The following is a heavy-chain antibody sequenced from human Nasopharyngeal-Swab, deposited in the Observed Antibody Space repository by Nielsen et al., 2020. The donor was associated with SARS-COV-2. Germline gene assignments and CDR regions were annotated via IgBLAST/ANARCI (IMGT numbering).Heavy chain of an antibody. D-gene: IGHD3-16*01. CDR2: ISYDGSNK. CDR3: AKGISFVGRAEYFHH. V-gene: IGHV3-30*18. J-gene: IGHJ1*01. Sequence: GESLKISCAASGFTFNIFVIHWVRQAPGKGLEWVALISYDGSNKYYADSVKGRFTVSRDNSKNTLFLQMNSLRAEDTAVYYCAKGISFVGRAEYFHHWGQGTQVTVSS. CDR1: GFTFNIFV.